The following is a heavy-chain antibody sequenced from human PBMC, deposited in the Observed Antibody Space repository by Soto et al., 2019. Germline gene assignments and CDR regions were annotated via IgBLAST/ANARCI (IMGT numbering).Heavy chain of an antibody. CDR2: MNPRSGGT. Sequence: ASVKVSCKASGYTFTNYYMHWVRQAPGQGLEWMGWMNPRSGGTKYAQAFQDRVTMTRDASISTAYMEVTSLRHGDTAVYYCASAKKDYYGHYYYGMDVWGQGTTVTLSS. D-gene: IGHD1-26*01. V-gene: IGHV1-2*02. J-gene: IGHJ6*02. CDR1: GYTFTNYY. CDR3: ASAKKDYYGHYYYGMDV.